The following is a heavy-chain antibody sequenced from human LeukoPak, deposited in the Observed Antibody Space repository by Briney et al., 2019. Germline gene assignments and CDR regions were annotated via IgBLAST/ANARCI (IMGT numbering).Heavy chain of an antibody. D-gene: IGHD3-10*01. V-gene: IGHV3-23*01. Sequence: GGSLRLSYAPSGFTFSSYAMSGVRQAPGERREWVSAISGSGVTTYYAASVKVRFTISRDNSKNPLYLQINSLRVEDTALYYCAKDRDYYLVAFFDYWGQGTLVTVSS. CDR2: ISGSGVTT. CDR1: GFTFSSYA. CDR3: AKDRDYYLVAFFDY. J-gene: IGHJ4*02.